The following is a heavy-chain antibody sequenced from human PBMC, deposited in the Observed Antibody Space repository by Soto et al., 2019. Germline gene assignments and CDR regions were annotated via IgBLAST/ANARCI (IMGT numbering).Heavy chain of an antibody. CDR2: IIPILGIA. J-gene: IGHJ6*03. D-gene: IGHD3-16*01. Sequence: GASVKVSCKASGGTFSSYTISWVRQAPGQGLEWMGRIIPILGIANYAQKFQGRVTITADKSTSTAYMELSSLRSEDTAVYYCARETVVTSPYDYIWGSYEEIYYYYYMDVWGKGTTVTVSS. V-gene: IGHV1-69*04. CDR1: GGTFSSYT. CDR3: ARETVVTSPYDYIWGSYEEIYYYYYMDV.